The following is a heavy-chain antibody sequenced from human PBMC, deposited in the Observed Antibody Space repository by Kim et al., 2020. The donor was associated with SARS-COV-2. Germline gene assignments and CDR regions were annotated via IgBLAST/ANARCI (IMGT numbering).Heavy chain of an antibody. CDR1: GFNVQDNY. CDR2: LYSGGTA. V-gene: IGHV3-53*01. CDR3: TRDADGHFAP. J-gene: IGHJ5*02. Sequence: GGSLRLSCAASGFNVQDNYMNWVRQAPGKGLEWVAVLYSGGTANFADSVKGRFTMSRDNSENTFFLQMNSLRAEDTARYFCTRDADGHFAPWGQGTLVTVSS.